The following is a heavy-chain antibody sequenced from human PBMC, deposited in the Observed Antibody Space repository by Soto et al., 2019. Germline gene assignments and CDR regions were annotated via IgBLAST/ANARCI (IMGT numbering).Heavy chain of an antibody. CDR3: ARGPEIYYYYYMDV. CDR2: IYYSGST. J-gene: IGHJ6*03. V-gene: IGHV4-59*01. CDR1: GGSISSYY. Sequence: LSETLSLTCTVSGGSISSYYWSWIRQPPGKGLEWIGYIYYSGSTNYNPSLKSRVTISVDTSKNQFSLKLSSVTAADTAVYYCARGPEIYYYYYMDVWGKGTTVTVSS.